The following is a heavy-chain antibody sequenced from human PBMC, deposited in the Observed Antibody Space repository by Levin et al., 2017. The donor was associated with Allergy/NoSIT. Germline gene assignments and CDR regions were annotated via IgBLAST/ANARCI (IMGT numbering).Heavy chain of an antibody. Sequence: SQTLSLTCTVSGGSISSSSYYWGWIRQPPGKGLEWIGSIYYSGSTYYNPSLKSRVTISVDTSKNQFSLKLSSVTAADTAVYYCASYGGGYGYYMDVWGKGTTVTVSS. V-gene: IGHV4-39*01. D-gene: IGHD4-17*01. CDR3: ASYGGGYGYYMDV. CDR2: IYYSGST. CDR1: GGSISSSSYY. J-gene: IGHJ6*03.